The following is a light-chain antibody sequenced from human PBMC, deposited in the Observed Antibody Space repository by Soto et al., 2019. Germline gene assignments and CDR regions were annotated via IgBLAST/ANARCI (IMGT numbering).Light chain of an antibody. Sequence: NFMLTQPHSVSESPGKTVTISCTRSSGSIASNYVQRYQQRPGSAPTTVIYEVNQRPSGVPDRFSGSIDSSSNSASLTISGLKTEDEADYYCQSYDGSRVVFGGGTKLTVL. V-gene: IGLV6-57*03. CDR2: EVN. J-gene: IGLJ2*01. CDR1: SGSIASNY. CDR3: QSYDGSRVV.